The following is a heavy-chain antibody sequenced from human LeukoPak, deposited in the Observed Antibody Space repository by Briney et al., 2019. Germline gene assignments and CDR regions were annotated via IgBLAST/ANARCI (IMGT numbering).Heavy chain of an antibody. V-gene: IGHV4-38-2*02. D-gene: IGHD1-26*01. CDR1: GYSISSGYY. J-gene: IGHJ4*02. CDR2: IYHSGST. Sequence: SETLSLTCTVSGYSISSGYYWGWIRQPPGKGLEWIGSIYHSGSTYYNPSLKSRVTISVDTSKNQFSLKLSSVTAADTAVYYCARDPRGDSGSYSWGQGTLVTVSS. CDR3: ARDPRGDSGSYS.